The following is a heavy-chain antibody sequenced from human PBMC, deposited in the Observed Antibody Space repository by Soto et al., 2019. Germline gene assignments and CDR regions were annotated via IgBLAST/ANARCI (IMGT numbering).Heavy chain of an antibody. CDR1: GYTFTSYD. J-gene: IGHJ5*02. V-gene: IGHV1-8*01. CDR2: MNPNSGNT. CDR3: ARSRYYYDSSGLYNWFDP. Sequence: GASVKVSCKASGYTFTSYDINWVRQATGQGLEWMGWMNPNSGNTGYAQKFQGRVTMTRNTSISTAYMELSSLRSEDTAVYYCARSRYYYDSSGLYNWFDPWGQGTLVTVSS. D-gene: IGHD3-22*01.